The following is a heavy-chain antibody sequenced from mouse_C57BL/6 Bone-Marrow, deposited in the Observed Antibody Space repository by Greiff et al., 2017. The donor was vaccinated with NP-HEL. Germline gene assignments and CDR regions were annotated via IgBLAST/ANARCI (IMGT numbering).Heavy chain of an antibody. CDR3: ARLGDYED. CDR1: GYAFSSSW. CDR2: IYPGDGDT. Sequence: QVQLQQSGPELVKPGASVKISCKASGYAFSSSWMNWVKQRPGKGLEWIGRIYPGDGDTNYNGKFKGKATLTADKSSSTAYMQLSSLTSEDSAVYFCARLGDYEDWGQGTLVTVSA. J-gene: IGHJ3*01. D-gene: IGHD2-4*01. V-gene: IGHV1-82*01.